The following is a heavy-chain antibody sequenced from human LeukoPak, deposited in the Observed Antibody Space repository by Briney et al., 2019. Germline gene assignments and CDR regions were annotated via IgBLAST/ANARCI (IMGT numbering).Heavy chain of an antibody. J-gene: IGHJ4*02. CDR3: ARDQGWNYAVLDY. CDR1: GGTFSSYA. CDR2: IIPILGIA. D-gene: IGHD1-7*01. V-gene: IGHV1-69*04. Sequence: ASVKVSCKASGGTFSSYAISWVRQAPGQGLEWMGRIIPILGIANYAQKFQGRVTMTTDTSTSTAYMELRSLRSDDTAVYYCARDQGWNYAVLDYWGQGTLVTVSS.